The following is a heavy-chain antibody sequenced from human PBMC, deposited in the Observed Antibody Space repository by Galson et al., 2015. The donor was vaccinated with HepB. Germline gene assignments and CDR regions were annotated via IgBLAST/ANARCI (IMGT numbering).Heavy chain of an antibody. D-gene: IGHD1-26*01. CDR3: ARDYESGLNMDY. CDR2: IRHDGTNT. J-gene: IGHJ4*02. V-gene: IGHV3-33*01. CDR1: GFIFSNYG. Sequence: SLRLSCAASGFIFSNYGMHWVRQAPGKGLEWLAVIRHDGTNTYYTDSVKGRFTISRDNSKNTLYLQMNSLSAEDTAVYYCARDYESGLNMDYWGQGTLVTVSS.